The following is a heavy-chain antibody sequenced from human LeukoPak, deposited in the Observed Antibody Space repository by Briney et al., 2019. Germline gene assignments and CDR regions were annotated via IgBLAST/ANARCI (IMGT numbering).Heavy chain of an antibody. CDR1: GLTFSSYG. V-gene: IGHV3-30*03. D-gene: IGHD5-18*01. Sequence: PGGSLRLSCAASGLTFSSYGMHWVRQAPGKGLEGVAVISYDGSNKYYADSVKGRFTISRDNSKNTLYLQMNSLRAEDTAVYYCASPARWIQLWYSFDYWGQGTLVTVSS. CDR3: ASPARWIQLWYSFDY. J-gene: IGHJ4*02. CDR2: ISYDGSNK.